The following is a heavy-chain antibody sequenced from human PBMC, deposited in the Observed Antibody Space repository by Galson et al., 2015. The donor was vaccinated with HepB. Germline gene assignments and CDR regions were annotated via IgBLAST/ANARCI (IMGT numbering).Heavy chain of an antibody. D-gene: IGHD2-2*01. CDR2: IIPILGIA. Sequence: SVKVSCKASGGTFSSYTISWVRQAPGQGLEWMGRIIPILGIANYAQKFQGRVTITADKSTSTAYMELSSLRSEDTAVYYCAREDFSSSPYYYYGMDVWGQGTTVTVSS. V-gene: IGHV1-69*04. J-gene: IGHJ6*02. CDR3: AREDFSSSPYYYYGMDV. CDR1: GGTFSSYT.